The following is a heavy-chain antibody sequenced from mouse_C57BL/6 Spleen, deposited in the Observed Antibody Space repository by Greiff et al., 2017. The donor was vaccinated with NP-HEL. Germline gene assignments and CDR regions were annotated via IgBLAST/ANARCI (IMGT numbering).Heavy chain of an antibody. CDR1: GFTFSSYA. J-gene: IGHJ4*01. CDR3: AREDPMDY. Sequence: VQLKESGGGLVKPGGSLKLSCSASGFTFSSYAMSWVRQTPEKRLEWVATISDGGSYTYYPDNVKGRFTISRDNAKNNLYLQMSHLKSEDTAMYYCAREDPMDYWGQGTSVTVSS. CDR2: ISDGGSYT. V-gene: IGHV5-4*01.